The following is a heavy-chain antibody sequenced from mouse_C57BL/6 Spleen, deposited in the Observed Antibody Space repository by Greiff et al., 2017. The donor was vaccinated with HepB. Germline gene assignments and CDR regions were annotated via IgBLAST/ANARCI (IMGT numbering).Heavy chain of an antibody. CDR3: ARGYGNYGAWFAY. Sequence: QVQLQQPGAELVRPGSSVKLSCKASGYTFTSYWMHWVKQRPIQGLEWIGNIDPSDSETHYNQKFKDKATLTVDKSSSTAYMQLSSLTSEDSAVYYCARGYGNYGAWFAYWGQGTLVTVSA. CDR2: IDPSDSET. CDR1: GYTFTSYW. J-gene: IGHJ3*01. D-gene: IGHD2-1*01. V-gene: IGHV1-52*01.